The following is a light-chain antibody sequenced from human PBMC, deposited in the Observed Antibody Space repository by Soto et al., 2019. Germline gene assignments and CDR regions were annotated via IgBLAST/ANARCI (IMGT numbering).Light chain of an antibody. V-gene: IGLV2-14*03. CDR2: EVS. CDR3: SSYTTSSTVV. J-gene: IGLJ1*01. Sequence: QSVLTQPASVSGSPVQSITISCTGTSSDVGGYNFVSWYQQHPGKAPKLMIYEVSNRPSGVSNRFSGSKSGNTASLTISGLQPEDEADYYCSSYTTSSTVVFGTGTKVTVL. CDR1: SSDVGGYNF.